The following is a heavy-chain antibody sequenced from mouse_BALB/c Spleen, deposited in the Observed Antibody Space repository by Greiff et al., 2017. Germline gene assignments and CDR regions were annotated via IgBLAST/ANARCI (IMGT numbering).Heavy chain of an antibody. V-gene: IGHV7-3*02. CDR2: IRNKANGYTT. Sequence: EVHLVESGGGLVQPGGSLRLSCATSGFTFTDYYMSWVRQPPGKALEWLGFIRNKANGYTTEYSASVKGRFTISRDNSQSILYLQMNTLRAEDSATYYCARVYYGNSYAMDYWGQGTSVTVSS. D-gene: IGHD2-1*01. J-gene: IGHJ4*01. CDR3: ARVYYGNSYAMDY. CDR1: GFTFTDYY.